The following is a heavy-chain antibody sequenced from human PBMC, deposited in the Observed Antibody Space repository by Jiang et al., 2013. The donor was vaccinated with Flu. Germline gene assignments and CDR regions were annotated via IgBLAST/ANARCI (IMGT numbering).Heavy chain of an antibody. CDR1: GYSFTSYW. Sequence: GAEVKKPGESLRISCKGSGYSFTSYWIGWVRQMPGKGLEWMGIIYPGDSDTRYSPSFQGQVTISADKSISTAYLQWSSLKASDTAMYYCARQAREYSRHATQGVFDYWGQGTLVTVSS. CDR3: ARQAREYSRHATQGVFDY. V-gene: IGHV5-51*01. CDR2: IYPGDSDT. D-gene: IGHD6-6*01. J-gene: IGHJ4*02.